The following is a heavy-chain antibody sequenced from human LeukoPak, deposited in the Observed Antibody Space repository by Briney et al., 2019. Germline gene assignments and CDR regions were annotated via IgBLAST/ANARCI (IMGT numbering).Heavy chain of an antibody. J-gene: IGHJ6*03. CDR2: ISSSSSYI. CDR1: GFTFSSYS. Sequence: GGSLRLSCAASGFTFSSYSMNWVRQAPGKGLEWVSSISSSSSYIYYADSVKGRFTISRDNAKNSLYLQMSSLRAEDTAVYYCARESNGMYYYYYYMDVWGKGTTVTVSS. CDR3: ARESNGMYYYYYYMDV. D-gene: IGHD2-8*01. V-gene: IGHV3-21*01.